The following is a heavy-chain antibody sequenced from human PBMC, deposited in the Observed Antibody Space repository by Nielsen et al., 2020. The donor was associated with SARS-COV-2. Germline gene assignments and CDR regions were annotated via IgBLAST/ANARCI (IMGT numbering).Heavy chain of an antibody. CDR3: ARDLGWSSGYDEYFQH. J-gene: IGHJ1*01. CDR2: ISSSGSTI. V-gene: IGHV3-48*03. Sequence: GGSLRLSCAASGFTFSSYEMNWVRQAPGKGLEWVSYISSSGSTIYYADSVKGRFTISRDNSKNTLYLQMNSLRAEDTAVYYCARDLGWSSGYDEYFQHWGQGTLVTVSS. D-gene: IGHD3-22*01. CDR1: GFTFSSYE.